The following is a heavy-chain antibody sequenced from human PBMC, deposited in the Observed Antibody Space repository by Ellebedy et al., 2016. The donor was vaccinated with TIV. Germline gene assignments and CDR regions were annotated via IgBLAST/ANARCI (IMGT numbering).Heavy chain of an antibody. CDR1: GFTFSSYG. CDR3: AKDWSYGDYATAHFDY. J-gene: IGHJ4*02. D-gene: IGHD4-17*01. Sequence: GGSLRLXXAASGFTFSSYGMHWVRQAPGKGPERVAVISYDGSNKFYADSVEGRFTISRDNSKSTLYLQMNSLRAEDAAVYYCAKDWSYGDYATAHFDYWGQGTLVTVSS. V-gene: IGHV3-30*18. CDR2: ISYDGSNK.